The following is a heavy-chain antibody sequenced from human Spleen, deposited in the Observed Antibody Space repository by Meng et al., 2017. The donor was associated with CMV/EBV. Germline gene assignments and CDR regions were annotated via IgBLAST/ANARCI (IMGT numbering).Heavy chain of an antibody. V-gene: IGHV1-24*01. D-gene: IGHD3-10*01. CDR1: GYTLTELT. J-gene: IGHJ6*02. CDR3: AATHYSIKHYYAMDF. Sequence: ASVKVSCKVSGYTLTELTMHWVRQGPGRGLEWMGGLDPEDGEIIYAQKFQGRVTMTEDRSTDTVYMEVSSLRSEDTAVYYCAATHYSIKHYYAMDFWGQGTAVTVSS. CDR2: LDPEDGEI.